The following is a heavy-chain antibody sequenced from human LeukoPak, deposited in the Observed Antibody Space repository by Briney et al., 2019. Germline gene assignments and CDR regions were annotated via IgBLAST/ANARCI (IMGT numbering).Heavy chain of an antibody. CDR1: GFIFSSYA. CDR2: VTGSSDST. D-gene: IGHD3-10*01. Sequence: PGGSLRLSCAASGFIFSSYAMSWVRQAPGKGLEWVSAVTGSSDSTYYADSVKGRFTVSRDNSKNTLYLRMNSLRAEDTAVYYCAKARLVRGVIMTPFYFDYWGQGTLVTLSS. J-gene: IGHJ4*02. V-gene: IGHV3-23*01. CDR3: AKARLVRGVIMTPFYFDY.